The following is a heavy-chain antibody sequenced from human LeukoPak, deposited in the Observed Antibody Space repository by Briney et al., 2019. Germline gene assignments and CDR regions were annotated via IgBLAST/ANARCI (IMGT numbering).Heavy chain of an antibody. D-gene: IGHD6-13*01. V-gene: IGHV4-30-4*01. CDR2: IYYSGST. CDR1: GGSISSGDYY. CDR3: ATDPYSSSWYPDY. Sequence: SQTLSLTCTVSGGSISSGDYYWSWSRQPPEKGLEWSGYIYYSGSTNYNPSLKSRVTISVDTSKNQFSLKLSSVTAADTAVYYCATDPYSSSWYPDYWGQGTLVTVSS. J-gene: IGHJ4*02.